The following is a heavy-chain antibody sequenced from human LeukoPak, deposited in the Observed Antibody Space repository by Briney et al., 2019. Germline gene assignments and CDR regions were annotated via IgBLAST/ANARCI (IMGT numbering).Heavy chain of an antibody. CDR1: GFPFSSYA. Sequence: GGSLRLSCSASGFPFSSYAMHWVRQAPGKGLEYVSAISDSGGSTYYADSVKGRFAISRDNSKNTLYLQMSSLRAEDSAVYFCVRGYSFGPYGMDVWGQGATVTVSS. J-gene: IGHJ6*02. CDR2: ISDSGGST. D-gene: IGHD2-15*01. V-gene: IGHV3-64D*09. CDR3: VRGYSFGPYGMDV.